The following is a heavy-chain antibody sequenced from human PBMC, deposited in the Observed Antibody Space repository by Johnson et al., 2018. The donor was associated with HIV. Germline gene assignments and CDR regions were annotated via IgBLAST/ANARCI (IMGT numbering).Heavy chain of an antibody. V-gene: IGHV3-66*01. CDR3: AREWLYGFDI. Sequence: VQLVESGGGLVKPGGSLRLSCAASGFTFSSYGMHWVRQAPGKGLEWVSVIYSGGSTYYADSVRGRFTISRDNSKNTLYLQMNRLRAEDTAVYYCAREWLYGFDIWGQGTMVTVSS. CDR1: GFTFSSYG. CDR2: IYSGGST. D-gene: IGHD5-24*01. J-gene: IGHJ3*02.